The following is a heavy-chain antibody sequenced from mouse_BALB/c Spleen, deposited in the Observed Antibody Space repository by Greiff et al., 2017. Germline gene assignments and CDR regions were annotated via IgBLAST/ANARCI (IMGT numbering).Heavy chain of an antibody. D-gene: IGHD1-1*01. CDR3: AREGYFITTVVAENYFDY. CDR1: VFTFSSYG. Sequence: VKLVESGGGLVQPGGSLTLSCAASVFTFSSYGMSWVRQTPDKRLELVATINSNGGSTYYPDSVKGRFTISRDNAKNTLYLQMSSLKSEDTAMYYCAREGYFITTVVAENYFDYWGQGTTLTVSS. V-gene: IGHV5-6-3*01. J-gene: IGHJ2*01. CDR2: INSNGGST.